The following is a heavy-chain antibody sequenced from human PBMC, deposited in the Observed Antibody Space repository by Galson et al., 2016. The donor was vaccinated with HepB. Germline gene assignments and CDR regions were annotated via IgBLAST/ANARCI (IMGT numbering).Heavy chain of an antibody. CDR1: GFTFSSSD. CDR2: IGTSDTFK. D-gene: IGHD6-13*01. V-gene: IGHV3-21*06. Sequence: SLRLSCAASGFTFSSSDVNWVRQAPGKGLEWVSSIGTSDTFKYYAASVRGRFTISRDPAKNSLLLQMNSLRAEDSAVYYCARTLPYSRQRNGYMDVWGKGTTVTVSS. CDR3: ARTLPYSRQRNGYMDV. J-gene: IGHJ6*03.